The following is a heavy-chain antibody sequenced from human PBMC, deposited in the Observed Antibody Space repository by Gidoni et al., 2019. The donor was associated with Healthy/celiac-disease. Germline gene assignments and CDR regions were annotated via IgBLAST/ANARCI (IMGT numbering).Heavy chain of an antibody. V-gene: IGHV3-72*01. Sequence: EVQLVESGGGLVQPGGSLRLSCAASGFTFSDHYMDWVRQAPGKGLEWVGRTRNKANSYTTEYAASVKGRFTISRDDSKNSLYLQMNSLKTEDTAVYYCARAGGYYGDYAYWGQGTLVTVSS. CDR3: ARAGGYYGDYAY. CDR1: GFTFSDHY. J-gene: IGHJ4*02. D-gene: IGHD4-17*01. CDR2: TRNKANSYTT.